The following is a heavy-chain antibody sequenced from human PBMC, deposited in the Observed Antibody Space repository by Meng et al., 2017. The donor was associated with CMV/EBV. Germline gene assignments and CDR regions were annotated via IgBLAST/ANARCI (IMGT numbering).Heavy chain of an antibody. CDR3: AISEREYYDILTGYYNVALDI. V-gene: IGHV4-39*07. CDR1: GGSISSSSYY. Sequence: GSLRLSCTVSGGSISSSSYYWGWIRQPPGKGLEWIGSIYYSGSTYYNPSLRRRVTISVDTSKNHFYLELSSLTAADTAVYYCAISEREYYDILTGYYNVALDIWGQGTMVTVSS. D-gene: IGHD3-9*01. CDR2: IYYSGST. J-gene: IGHJ3*02.